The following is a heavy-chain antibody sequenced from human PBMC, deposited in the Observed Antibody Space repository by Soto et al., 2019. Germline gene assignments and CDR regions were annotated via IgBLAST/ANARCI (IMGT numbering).Heavy chain of an antibody. CDR2: INHSGST. Sequence: SETLSLTCAVYGGSFSGYYWSWIRQPPGKGLEWIGEINHSGSTNYNPSLKSRVTISVDTSKNQFSLKLSSVTAADTAVYYCARVLMVYAIGVGPRTSWFDPWGQGTLVTVSS. D-gene: IGHD2-8*01. J-gene: IGHJ5*02. V-gene: IGHV4-34*01. CDR3: ARVLMVYAIGVGPRTSWFDP. CDR1: GGSFSGYY.